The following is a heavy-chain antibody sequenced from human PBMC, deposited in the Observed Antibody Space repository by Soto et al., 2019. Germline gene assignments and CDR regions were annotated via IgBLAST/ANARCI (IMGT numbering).Heavy chain of an antibody. D-gene: IGHD1-26*01. CDR2: ISYDGSNK. V-gene: IGHV3-30*14. CDR3: ARGLSGGRDC. CDR1: GFRFSNYD. Sequence: QEQTVESGGGVVQPGRSLRVSCAASGFRFSNYDMHWVRQARGKGLEWVSSISYDGSNKYYADSVKGRFTISRDNSKKNMFLQMNSLRPEDTAVYYCARGLSGGRDCWGQGTPVTVSS. J-gene: IGHJ4*02.